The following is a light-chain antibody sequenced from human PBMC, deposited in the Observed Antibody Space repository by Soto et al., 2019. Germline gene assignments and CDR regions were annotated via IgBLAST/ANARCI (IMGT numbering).Light chain of an antibody. J-gene: IGKJ1*01. CDR3: QHLHWA. Sequence: IQLTPSPSSLSASVGDRVTITCRASQEISGYLAWYQQTPGQAPKLLIYGVSTLQDGVSSRFSGRGSGTDFSLTISSLQPEDFATYYCQHLHWAFGPGT. V-gene: IGKV1-9*01. CDR2: GVS. CDR1: QEISGY.